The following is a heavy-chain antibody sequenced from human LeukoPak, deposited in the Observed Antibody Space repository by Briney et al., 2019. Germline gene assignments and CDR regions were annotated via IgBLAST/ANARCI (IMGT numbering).Heavy chain of an antibody. CDR3: ARDQAGSGCFDY. D-gene: IGHD3-10*01. J-gene: IGHJ4*02. CDR2: IWYDGSNK. Sequence: QPGRSLRLSCAASGFTFSSYGMHWVRQAPGKGLEWVAVIWYDGSNKYYADSVKGRFTISRDNSKTTLYLQMNSLRAEDTAVYYCARDQAGSGCFDYWGQGTLVTVSS. CDR1: GFTFSSYG. V-gene: IGHV3-33*01.